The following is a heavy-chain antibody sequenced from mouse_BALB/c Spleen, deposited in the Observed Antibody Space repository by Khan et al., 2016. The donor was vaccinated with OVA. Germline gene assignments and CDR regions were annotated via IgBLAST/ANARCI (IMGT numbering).Heavy chain of an antibody. CDR3: ARAGWDVFAY. J-gene: IGHJ3*01. CDR1: GYTFTDYV. CDR2: IYPGSDST. D-gene: IGHD4-1*01. Sequence: QVQLQQSGPELVKSGASVKMSCKASGYTFTDYVMNWVKQRNGQGLEWIGQIYPGSDSTYYNEKFKGKATLTTDRSSNTAYMQLSNLTSEDSAVYFCARAGWDVFAYWGQGTLVTVSA. V-gene: IGHV1-77*01.